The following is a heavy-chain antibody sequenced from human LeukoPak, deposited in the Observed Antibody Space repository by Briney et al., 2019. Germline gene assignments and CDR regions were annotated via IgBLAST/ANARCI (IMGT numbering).Heavy chain of an antibody. Sequence: SETLSLTCTVSGGSISSYYWSWIRQPPGKGLEWIGYIYYSGSTYSNPSLKSRVTISVDTSKNQFSLKLSSVTAADTAVYYCARSASLRGAWDLLPPFFDYWGQGTLVTVSS. CDR1: GGSISSYY. J-gene: IGHJ4*02. V-gene: IGHV4-59*01. CDR3: ARSASLRGAWDLLPPFFDY. D-gene: IGHD3-10*01. CDR2: IYYSGST.